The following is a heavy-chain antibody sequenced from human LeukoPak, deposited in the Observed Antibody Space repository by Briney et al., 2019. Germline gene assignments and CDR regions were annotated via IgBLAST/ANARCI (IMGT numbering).Heavy chain of an antibody. D-gene: IGHD2-2*01. CDR1: GLSFSSSA. CDR3: AKDNFPYSSSWYEGIRWFDP. Sequence: GGSLRLSCAASGLSFSSSAMSWVRQAPGQGPQWVASISGSGNTAYYADSVKGLFTISRDNSRTTLYLQMNSLRTEDTAIYYCAKDNFPYSSSWYEGIRWFDPWGQGTLVTVST. CDR2: ISGSGNTA. J-gene: IGHJ5*02. V-gene: IGHV3-23*01.